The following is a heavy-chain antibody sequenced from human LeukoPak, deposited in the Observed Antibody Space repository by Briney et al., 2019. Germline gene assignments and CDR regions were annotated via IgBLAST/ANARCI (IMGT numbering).Heavy chain of an antibody. CDR1: GYTFTSYA. D-gene: IGHD5-12*01. CDR3: ARVGYSGYDSRPVFNY. CDR2: INPGNGNT. V-gene: IGHV1-3*01. J-gene: IGHJ4*02. Sequence: GASLKSSCKVSGYTFTSYATHWVRQAPGQRLGWLGWINPGNGNTKYSQKFQGRVTITRATSASTAYMELSSLRSEDTAVYYCARVGYSGYDSRPVFNYWGQGTLVTVSS.